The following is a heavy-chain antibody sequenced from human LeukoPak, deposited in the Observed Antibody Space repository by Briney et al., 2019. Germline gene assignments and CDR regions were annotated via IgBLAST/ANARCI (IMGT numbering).Heavy chain of an antibody. CDR1: GGSISSGSYY. D-gene: IGHD1-1*01. CDR2: IYTSGST. Sequence: PSQTLSLTCTISGGSISSGSYYWSWIRQPAGKGLEWIGRIYTSGSTNYNPSLKSRVTISVDTSKNQFSLKLSSVTAADTAVYYCARDLETNWNDRDAFDIWGQGTMVTVSS. V-gene: IGHV4-61*02. J-gene: IGHJ3*02. CDR3: ARDLETNWNDRDAFDI.